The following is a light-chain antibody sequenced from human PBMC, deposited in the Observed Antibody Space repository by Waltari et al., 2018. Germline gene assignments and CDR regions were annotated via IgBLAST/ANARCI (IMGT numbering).Light chain of an antibody. CDR3: QHYTNWPLT. J-gene: IGKJ4*01. CDR2: GVS. CDR1: QSVRSN. Sequence: EIVMPQSPATLSVSPGERATLPCRAIQSVRSNYLAWYQQKPGQAPRLLIYGVSTRATGIPDRFSGSGSGTDFTLTISSLQSEDFAVYYCQHYTNWPLTFGGGTKVEIK. V-gene: IGKV3D-15*01.